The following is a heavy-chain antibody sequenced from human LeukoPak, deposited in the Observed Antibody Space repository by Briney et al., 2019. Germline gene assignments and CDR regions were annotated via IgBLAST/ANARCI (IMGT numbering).Heavy chain of an antibody. V-gene: IGHV4-34*01. CDR1: GFIFSDYS. CDR3: ARGIMVFRVASYGMDV. CDR2: INHSGST. D-gene: IGHD3-9*01. Sequence: GSLRLSCAASGFIFSDYSINWVRQAPGKGLEWIGEINHSGSTNYNPSLKSRVTISVDTSKNQFSLKLSSVTAADTAVYYCARGIMVFRVASYGMDVWGQGTTVTVSS. J-gene: IGHJ6*02.